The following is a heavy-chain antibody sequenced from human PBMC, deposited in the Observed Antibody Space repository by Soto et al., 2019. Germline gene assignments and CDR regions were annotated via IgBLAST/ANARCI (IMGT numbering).Heavy chain of an antibody. CDR2: INHSGST. D-gene: IGHD3-10*01. CDR1: GGSFSGYY. Sequence: SETLSLTCAVYGGSFSGYYWSWIRQPPGKGLEWIGEINHSGSTNYNPSLKSRVTISVDTSKNQFSLKLSSVTAADTAVYYCAIYYYGSGSYDGGNWFDPWGQGTLVTVSS. V-gene: IGHV4-34*01. J-gene: IGHJ5*02. CDR3: AIYYYGSGSYDGGNWFDP.